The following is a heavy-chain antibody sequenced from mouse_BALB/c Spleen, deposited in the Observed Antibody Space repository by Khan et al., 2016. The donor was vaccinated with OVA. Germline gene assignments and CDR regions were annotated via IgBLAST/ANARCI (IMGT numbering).Heavy chain of an antibody. D-gene: IGHD2-2*01. J-gene: IGHJ3*01. V-gene: IGHV1-31*01. Sequence: VQLKESGPELMKPGASVKISCKASGYSFTSYYIHWVMQRHGESLEWIGYIDPFSGGSTYNQKFKVKATLTVDKSSSTAYIHHSNLTSEDPAVYYCTRHGYVAWFTYWGQGTLVTVSA. CDR1: GYSFTSYY. CDR3: TRHGYVAWFTY. CDR2: IDPFSGGS.